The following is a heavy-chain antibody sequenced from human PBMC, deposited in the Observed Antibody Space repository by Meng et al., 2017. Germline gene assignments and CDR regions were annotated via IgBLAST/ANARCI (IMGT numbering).Heavy chain of an antibody. CDR3: ARGSMFGATVTKIDY. J-gene: IGHJ4*02. CDR1: GGSFSGYY. D-gene: IGHD4-17*01. V-gene: IGHV4-34*01. Sequence: QVQHQQWGAGLLKPSETPSLPCAVYGGSFSGYYWSWIRQPPGKGLEWIGEIDHGGSTNYNPSLKSRVTISVDTSKNQFSLKLSSVTAADTAVYYCARGSMFGATVTKIDYWGQGTLVTVSS. CDR2: IDHGGST.